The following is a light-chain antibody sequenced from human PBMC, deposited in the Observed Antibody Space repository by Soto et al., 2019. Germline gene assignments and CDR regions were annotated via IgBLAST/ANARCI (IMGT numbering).Light chain of an antibody. J-gene: IGKJ4*01. V-gene: IGKV4-1*01. Sequence: DIVMTQSPASLAVSLGERATINCKSSQSVLYNYDNKNYLAWYQQKAGQPPKLLIYWASTRDSGVPDRFSGRWAGAYITLTINNLQAEYVAVYYCQHYYTTLSFGGGTKVEIK. CDR3: QHYYTTLS. CDR1: QSVLYNYDNKNY. CDR2: WAS.